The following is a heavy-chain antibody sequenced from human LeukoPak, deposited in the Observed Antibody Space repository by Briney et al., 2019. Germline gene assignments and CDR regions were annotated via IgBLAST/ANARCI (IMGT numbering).Heavy chain of an antibody. CDR2: SSSSGRTI. CDR1: GFTFSDYY. D-gene: IGHD3-3*01. J-gene: IGHJ4*02. Sequence: GGSLRLSCAASGFTFSDYYMSWIRQAPGKGLEWVSYSSSSGRTIYYADSVKGRFTISRDNAKNSLYLQMNSLRAEDTAVYYCASHIYDFWSGYYWAFDYWGQGTLVTVSS. V-gene: IGHV3-11*04. CDR3: ASHIYDFWSGYYWAFDY.